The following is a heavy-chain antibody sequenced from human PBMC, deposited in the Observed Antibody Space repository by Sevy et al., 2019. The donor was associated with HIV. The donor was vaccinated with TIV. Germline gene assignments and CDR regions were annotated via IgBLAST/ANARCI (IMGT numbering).Heavy chain of an antibody. V-gene: IGHV1-18*04. CDR2: ISAYNGNT. CDR3: ARESSGWGKAQFDY. D-gene: IGHD6-19*01. CDR1: GYTFTSYG. Sequence: ASVKVSCKASGYTFTSYGISWVRQAPGQGLEWMGWISAYNGNTNYPQKLQGRVTMTTDTSTSTAYMELRSLRSDDTAVYYCARESSGWGKAQFDYWGQGTLVTVSS. J-gene: IGHJ4*02.